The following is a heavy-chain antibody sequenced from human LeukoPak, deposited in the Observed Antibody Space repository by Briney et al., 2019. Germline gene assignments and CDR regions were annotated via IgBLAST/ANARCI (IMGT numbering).Heavy chain of an antibody. CDR1: GGTFSSYG. V-gene: IGHV1-18*01. CDR3: ARGPIIDIVVVPAADDYYYMDV. Sequence: GASVKVSCKASGGTFSSYGISWVRQAPGQGLEWMGWISAYNGNTNYAQKIQGRVTMTTDTSTSTAYMELRSLRSDDTAVYYCARGPIIDIVVVPAADDYYYMDVWGKGTTVTVSS. CDR2: ISAYNGNT. D-gene: IGHD2-2*01. J-gene: IGHJ6*03.